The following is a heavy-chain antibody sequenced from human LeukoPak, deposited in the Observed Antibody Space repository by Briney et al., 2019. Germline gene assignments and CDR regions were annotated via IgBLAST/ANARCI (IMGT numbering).Heavy chain of an antibody. CDR2: ISSSSSYI. Sequence: GGSLRLSCAASGFTFSSYSMNWVRQAPGKGLEWVSSISSSSSYIYYADSVKGRFTISRDSAKNSLYLQMNSLRAEDTAVYYCASRRPGSGYSYGYVDSWGQGTLVTVSS. D-gene: IGHD3-16*01. CDR1: GFTFSSYS. V-gene: IGHV3-21*01. CDR3: ASRRPGSGYSYGYVDS. J-gene: IGHJ4*02.